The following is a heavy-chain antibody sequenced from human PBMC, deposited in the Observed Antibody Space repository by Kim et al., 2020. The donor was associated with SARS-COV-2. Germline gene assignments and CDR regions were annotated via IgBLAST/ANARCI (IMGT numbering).Heavy chain of an antibody. Sequence: GGSLRLSCAASGFTFSSYAMHWVRQAPGKGLEWVAVIWHDGSNKYYADSVKGRFTISRDNSKNTLYLQMNSLRAEDTAVYYCAKGEAGDPGLGGDYWGQGTLVTVSS. D-gene: IGHD3-16*01. CDR3: AKGEAGDPGLGGDY. CDR2: IWHDGSNK. CDR1: GFTFSSYA. V-gene: IGHV3-33*06. J-gene: IGHJ4*02.